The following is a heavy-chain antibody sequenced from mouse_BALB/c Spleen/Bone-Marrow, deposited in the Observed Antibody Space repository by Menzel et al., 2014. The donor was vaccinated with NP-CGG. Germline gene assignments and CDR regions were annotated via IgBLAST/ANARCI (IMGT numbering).Heavy chain of an antibody. CDR2: ISNGGGST. CDR3: ARQGTLDY. V-gene: IGHV5-12*02. CDR1: GFTFXDYY. J-gene: IGHJ4*01. Sequence: VQLKESGGGLVQPGGSLKLSCATSGFTFXDYYMYWVRQTPEKRLEWVAYISNGGGSTYYPDTVKGRFTISRDNAKNTLYLQMSRLKSEDTAMYYCARQGTLDYWGQGTSVTVSS.